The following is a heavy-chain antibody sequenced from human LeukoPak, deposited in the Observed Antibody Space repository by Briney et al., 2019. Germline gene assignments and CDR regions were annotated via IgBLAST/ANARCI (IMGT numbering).Heavy chain of an antibody. Sequence: SETLSLTCTVSGGSINSYYWSGIRQPPGKGLEWIGYIYYSGSTNCNPSLKRRVTISVDTSKNQFSLKWSSGTAAETAVYYSVRDLAVAVDSHYNSNLDVWGKGTRVTVSS. D-gene: IGHD6-19*01. CDR2: IYYSGST. CDR1: GGSINSYY. J-gene: IGHJ6*03. V-gene: IGHV4-59*01. CDR3: VRDLAVAVDSHYNSNLDV.